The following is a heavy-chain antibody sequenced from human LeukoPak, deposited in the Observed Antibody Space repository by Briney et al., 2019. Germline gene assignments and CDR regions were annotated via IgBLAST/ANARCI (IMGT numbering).Heavy chain of an antibody. D-gene: IGHD6-19*01. V-gene: IGHV4-39*07. CDR2: IYYSGTS. CDR3: ARAVMDAVAGGRFDY. J-gene: IGHJ4*02. Sequence: SETLSLTCTVSSGSISNGGYYWVWIRQPPGKGLEWIGSIYYSGTSYYNPSLTSRLTISVDTSNNQFSLKLTSVTAADTAVYYCARAVMDAVAGGRFDYWGQGTLVTVSS. CDR1: SGSISNGGYY.